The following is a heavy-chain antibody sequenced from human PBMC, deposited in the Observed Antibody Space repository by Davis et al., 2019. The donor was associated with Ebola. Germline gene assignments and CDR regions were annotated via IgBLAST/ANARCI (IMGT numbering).Heavy chain of an antibody. V-gene: IGHV1-8*01. Sequence: ASVKVSCKASGYTFTSYDINWVRQATGQGLEWMGWMNPNSGNTGYAQKFQGRVTMTRNTSISTAYMELSSLRSEDTAVYYCARGGGFLEWLYYYYGMDVWGQGTTVTVSS. CDR2: MNPNSGNT. CDR1: GYTFTSYD. D-gene: IGHD3-3*01. J-gene: IGHJ6*02. CDR3: ARGGGFLEWLYYYYGMDV.